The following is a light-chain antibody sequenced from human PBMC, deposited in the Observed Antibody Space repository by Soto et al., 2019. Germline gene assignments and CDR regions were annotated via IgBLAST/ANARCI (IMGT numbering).Light chain of an antibody. Sequence: DIVLTQSPGTLSLSAGESATLSWRAGRSVSSNYLAWYQQKPGQAPRLLIHGASTRATGVPDRFSGSGSGTDFTLTISRLEPEDFAVYHCQQYGSLSWTFGQGTKVDIK. J-gene: IGKJ1*01. V-gene: IGKV3-20*01. CDR3: QQYGSLSWT. CDR1: RSVSSNY. CDR2: GAS.